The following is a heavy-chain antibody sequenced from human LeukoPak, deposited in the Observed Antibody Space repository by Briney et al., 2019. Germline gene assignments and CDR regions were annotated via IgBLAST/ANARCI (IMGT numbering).Heavy chain of an antibody. D-gene: IGHD3-22*01. CDR2: ISGSGGST. CDR3: AKAYYDSSGYYNYFDY. V-gene: IGHV3-23*01. J-gene: IGHJ4*02. Sequence: GGSLRLSCAASGFTFSSYAMSWVRQAPGKGLEWVSAISGSGGSTYYADSVKGRLTISRDNSKNTLYLQMNSLRAEDTAVYYCAKAYYDSSGYYNYFDYWGQGTLVTVSS. CDR1: GFTFSSYA.